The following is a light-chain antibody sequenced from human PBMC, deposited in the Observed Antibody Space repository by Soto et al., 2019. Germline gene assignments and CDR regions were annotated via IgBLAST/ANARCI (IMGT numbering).Light chain of an antibody. Sequence: QSALTQPPSASGSPGQSVTISCTGTSSDVGGYNYVSWYQQHPGQAPKLMIYEVSKRPSGVPDRFSGSKSGNTASLTVSGLQAEDEADYYCSSYAGSNNLVVFGGGTKVTVL. CDR3: SSYAGSNNLVV. CDR1: SSDVGGYNY. V-gene: IGLV2-8*01. CDR2: EVS. J-gene: IGLJ2*01.